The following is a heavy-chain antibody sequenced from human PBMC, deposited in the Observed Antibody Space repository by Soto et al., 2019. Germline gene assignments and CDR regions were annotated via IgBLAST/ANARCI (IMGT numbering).Heavy chain of an antibody. Sequence: SETLSLTCTVSGGSISSSSYYWGWIRQPPGKGLEWIGSIYYSGSTYYNPSLKSRVTISGDTSKNQFSLKLSSVTAADPAVYYCARFNYYGSGSYAFDIWGQGTMVTVSS. J-gene: IGHJ3*02. CDR3: ARFNYYGSGSYAFDI. CDR1: GGSISSSSYY. V-gene: IGHV4-39*01. D-gene: IGHD3-10*01. CDR2: IYYSGST.